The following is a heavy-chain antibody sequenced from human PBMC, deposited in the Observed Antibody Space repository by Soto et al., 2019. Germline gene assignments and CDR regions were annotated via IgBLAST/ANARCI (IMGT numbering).Heavy chain of an antibody. CDR1: GGTFSSYA. CDR3: ARDFRRQLVFDY. Sequence: SVKVSCKASGGTFSSYAISWVRQAPGQGLEWMGGIIPIFGTANYAQKFQGRVTITADKSTSTAYMELSSLRSEDTAVYYCARDFRRQLVFDYWGQGTLVTVSS. D-gene: IGHD6-13*01. V-gene: IGHV1-69*06. CDR2: IIPIFGTA. J-gene: IGHJ4*02.